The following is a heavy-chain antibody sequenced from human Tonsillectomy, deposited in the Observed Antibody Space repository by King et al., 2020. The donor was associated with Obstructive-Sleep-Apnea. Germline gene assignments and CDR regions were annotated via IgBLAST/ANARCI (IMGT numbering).Heavy chain of an antibody. D-gene: IGHD2-15*01. CDR2: ISSSSSTI. CDR3: ARDRCSGGSCYYYYGMDV. CDR1: GFTFSSYS. V-gene: IGHV3-48*04. Sequence: VQLVESGGGLVQPGGSLRLSCAASGFTFSSYSMNWVRQAPGKGLEWVSYISSSSSTIYYADSVKGRFTISRDNAKNSLYLQMNSLRAEDTAVYYCARDRCSGGSCYYYYGMDVWGQGTSVTVSS. J-gene: IGHJ6*02.